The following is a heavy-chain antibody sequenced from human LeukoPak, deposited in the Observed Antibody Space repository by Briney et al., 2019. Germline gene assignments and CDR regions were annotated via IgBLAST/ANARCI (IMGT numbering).Heavy chain of an antibody. CDR3: ARETPRRGETRDGYR. CDR1: GFTFSSYR. D-gene: IGHD5-24*01. CDR2: IKQDGSEK. J-gene: IGHJ4*02. Sequence: PGGSLRLSCAASGFTFSSYRMSWVRQAPGKGLEWVANIKQDGSEKNYVDSVKGRFTISRDNAKNSLYLQMNSLRAEDTAVYYCARETPRRGETRDGYRWGQGTLVTVSS. V-gene: IGHV3-7*01.